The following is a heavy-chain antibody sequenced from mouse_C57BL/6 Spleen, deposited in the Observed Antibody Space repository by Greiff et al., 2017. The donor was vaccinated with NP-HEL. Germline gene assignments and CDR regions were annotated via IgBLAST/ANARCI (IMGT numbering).Heavy chain of an antibody. J-gene: IGHJ1*03. CDR1: GYTFTDYE. D-gene: IGHD1-1*01. CDR2: IDPETGGT. V-gene: IGHV1-15*01. CDR3: TRWATVVGPYFDV. Sequence: VQLQQSGAELVRPGASVTLSCKASGYTFTDYEMHWVKQTPVHGLEWIGAIDPETGGTAYNQKFKGKAILTADKSSSTAYMELRSLTSEDSAVYYCTRWATVVGPYFDVWGTGTTVTVSS.